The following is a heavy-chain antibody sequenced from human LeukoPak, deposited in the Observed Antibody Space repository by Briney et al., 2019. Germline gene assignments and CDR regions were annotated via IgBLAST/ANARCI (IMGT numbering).Heavy chain of an antibody. D-gene: IGHD3-22*01. CDR3: ARALTDYDVLIHYYFDY. J-gene: IGHJ4*02. CDR1: GYTFTSHD. CDR2: MNANTSNA. V-gene: IGHV1-8*01. Sequence: RASVKVSCKASGYTFTSHDINWVRQAPGQGLEWMGWMNANTSNAYSARKFQGRVTMTRDTSISTAYMELSSLTSEDTAVYYCARALTDYDVLIHYYFDYWGQGALVTVSS.